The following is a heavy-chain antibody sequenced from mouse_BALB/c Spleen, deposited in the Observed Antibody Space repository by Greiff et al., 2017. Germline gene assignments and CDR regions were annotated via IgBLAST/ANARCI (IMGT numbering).Heavy chain of an antibody. V-gene: IGHV5-9-4*01. J-gene: IGHJ4*01. CDR3: ARGGDRVRRVGYAMDY. Sequence: EVKLMESGGGLVKPGGSLKLSCAASGFTFSSYAMSWVRQSPEKRLEWVAEISSGGSYTYYPDTVTGRFTISRDNAKNTLYLEMSSLRSEDTAMYYCARGGDRVRRVGYAMDYWGQGTSVTVSS. CDR1: GFTFSSYA. D-gene: IGHD2-14*01. CDR2: ISSGGSYT.